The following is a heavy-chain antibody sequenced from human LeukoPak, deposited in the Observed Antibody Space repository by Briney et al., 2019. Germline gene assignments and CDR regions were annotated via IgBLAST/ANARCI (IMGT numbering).Heavy chain of an antibody. D-gene: IGHD4-17*01. V-gene: IGHV3-53*01. J-gene: IGHJ6*03. CDR2: IYSGGST. CDR3: ARCAVTTGYYYYMDV. Sequence: GGSLRLSCAASGFTFSSNYMSWVRQAPGKGLEVVSVIYSGGSTYYSDSVKGRFTISRDNSKNTLYLQMNSLRAEDTAVYYCARCAVTTGYYYYMDVWGKGTTVTVSS. CDR1: GFTFSSNY.